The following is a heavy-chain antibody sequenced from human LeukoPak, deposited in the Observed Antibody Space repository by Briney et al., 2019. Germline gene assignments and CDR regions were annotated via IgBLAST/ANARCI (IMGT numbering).Heavy chain of an antibody. CDR3: ARGTQYEYLWGSNTSSDI. D-gene: IGHD3-16*01. CDR1: GYSFRTYG. CDR2: ISAKDGNT. Sequence: ASVKVSCKASGYSFRTYGISWVRQAPGQGLEWMGWISAKDGNTIYAQRFQDRVIMTTDTSTSTVYMELRSLTSDDTAVYYYARGTQYEYLWGSNTSSDIWGQGTRVTVSS. J-gene: IGHJ4*02. V-gene: IGHV1-18*01.